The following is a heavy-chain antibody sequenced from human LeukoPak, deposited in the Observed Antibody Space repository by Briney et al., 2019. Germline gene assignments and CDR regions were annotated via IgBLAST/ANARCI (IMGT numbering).Heavy chain of an antibody. Sequence: ASVKVSCKTSGYLFTGFYIHWVRQAPGQGLEWMGWINPNSGGTNYAQKFQGRVTMTRDTSISTAYMELSRLRSDDTAVYYCARAAYYYGSGSNDAFDIWGQGTMVTVSS. J-gene: IGHJ3*02. D-gene: IGHD3-10*01. CDR3: ARAAYYYGSGSNDAFDI. V-gene: IGHV1-2*02. CDR2: INPNSGGT. CDR1: GYLFTGFY.